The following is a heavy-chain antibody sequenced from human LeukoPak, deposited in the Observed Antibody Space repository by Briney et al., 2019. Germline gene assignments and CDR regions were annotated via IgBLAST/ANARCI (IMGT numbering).Heavy chain of an antibody. CDR3: ARAPSEIGGYYPEYFRH. Sequence: GGSLRLSCAASGFTLSSYWMHWVRQAPGKGLVWASRIKSDGRTNYADSVKGRFTISRDNAKNTVSLQMNSLRAEDTGVYYCARAPSEIGGYYPEYFRHWGQGTLAIVSS. CDR2: IKSDGRT. CDR1: GFTLSSYW. D-gene: IGHD3-22*01. V-gene: IGHV3-74*01. J-gene: IGHJ1*01.